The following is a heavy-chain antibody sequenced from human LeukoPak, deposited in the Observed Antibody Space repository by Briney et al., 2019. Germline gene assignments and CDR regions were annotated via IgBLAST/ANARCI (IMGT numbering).Heavy chain of an antibody. CDR3: AKSLYNYKSGTYFRPFDS. D-gene: IGHD3-10*01. CDR1: GGSINFYY. V-gene: IGHV4-59*12. Sequence: SETLSLTCTVSGGSINFYYWSWIRQPPGKGLEWIGCIYYSGSTNYNPSLKSRVTISVDPSKNQFSLKLSSVTAADTAVYYCAKSLYNYKSGTYFRPFDSWGQGTLVTVSS. CDR2: IYYSGST. J-gene: IGHJ4*02.